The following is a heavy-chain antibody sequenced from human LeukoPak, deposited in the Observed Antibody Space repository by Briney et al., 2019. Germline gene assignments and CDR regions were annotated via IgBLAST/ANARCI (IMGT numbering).Heavy chain of an antibody. D-gene: IGHD3-22*01. CDR2: IYYSGST. V-gene: IGHV4-39*07. CDR3: ARDTLWLLLPEVLLISGAGARGAFDI. CDR1: GGSISSSSYY. J-gene: IGHJ3*02. Sequence: PSETLSLTCTVSGGSISSSSYYWGWIRQPPGKGLEWIGSIYYSGSTYYNPSLKSRVTISVDPSKNQFSLKLSSVTAADTAVYYCARDTLWLLLPEVLLISGAGARGAFDIWGQGTMVTVSS.